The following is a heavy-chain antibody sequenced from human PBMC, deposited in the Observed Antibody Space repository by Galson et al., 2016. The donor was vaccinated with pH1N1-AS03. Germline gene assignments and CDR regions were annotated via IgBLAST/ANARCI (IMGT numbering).Heavy chain of an antibody. V-gene: IGHV2-5*02. CDR2: IYWDDDK. J-gene: IGHJ4*02. Sequence: PALVKPTQTLTLTCTLSGFSRRASGVAVAWIRQPPGKALEWLALIYWDDDKRYSPSLRDKLTITKDSSTNQVVLTMTNMDPVDTATYYCAHRHGGNSHYFGYWGPGTLVTVSS. D-gene: IGHD4-23*01. CDR1: GFSRRASGVA. CDR3: AHRHGGNSHYFGY.